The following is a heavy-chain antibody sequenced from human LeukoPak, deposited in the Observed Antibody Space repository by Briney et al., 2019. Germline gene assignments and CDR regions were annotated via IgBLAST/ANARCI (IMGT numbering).Heavy chain of an antibody. CDR3: AKESFGGRYSGFDD. V-gene: IGHV3-23*01. CDR2: IRGSGGST. J-gene: IGHJ4*02. CDR1: GFRFSSYA. D-gene: IGHD1-26*01. Sequence: PGGSLRLSCLGSGFRFSSYAMSWVRQAPGRGLEWVSGIRGSGGSTYYADSVKGRFTISRDNSKNMLYLQMNGLRAEDTAVYFCAKESFGGRYSGFDDWGQGTLVTVSS.